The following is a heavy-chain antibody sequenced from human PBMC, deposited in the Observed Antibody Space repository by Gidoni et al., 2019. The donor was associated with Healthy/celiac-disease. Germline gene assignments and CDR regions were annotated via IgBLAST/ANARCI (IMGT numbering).Heavy chain of an antibody. V-gene: IGHV3-21*01. CDR3: ARVRILNDY. D-gene: IGHD3-10*01. CDR2: ISSSSSYI. CDR1: GFTLSSYS. J-gene: IGHJ4*02. Sequence: VQLVESGGGLVKHGGSLRLCCAASGFTLSSYSMNCVRQDPGKWLEWFSSISSSSSYIYYADSVKGRFTISRDNAKNSLYLQINSLRAEDTAVYYCARVRILNDYWGQGTLFTVSS.